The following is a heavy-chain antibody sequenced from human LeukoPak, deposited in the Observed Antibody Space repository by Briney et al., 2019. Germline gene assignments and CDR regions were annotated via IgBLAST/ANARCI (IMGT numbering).Heavy chain of an antibody. D-gene: IGHD3-16*01. Sequence: SETLSLTCAVYGGSFSGYYWSWIRQPPGKGLEWIGEINHSGSTNYNPSLKSRVTISVDTSKNQFSLELSSVTAADTAVYYCASLPLGGAFDIWGQGTMVTVSS. CDR1: GGSFSGYY. CDR3: ASLPLGGAFDI. V-gene: IGHV4-34*01. J-gene: IGHJ3*02. CDR2: INHSGST.